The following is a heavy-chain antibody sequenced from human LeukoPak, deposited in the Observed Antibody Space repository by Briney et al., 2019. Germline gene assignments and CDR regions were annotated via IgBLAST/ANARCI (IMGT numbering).Heavy chain of an antibody. CDR3: ARGPAAGTWDNWFDP. Sequence: GGSLRLSCAASGFTFSNYTINWVRQAPGKGLEWVSSISTSSYIYSADSVKGRLTISGDHAKNSLYLQMNSLRVEDTAVYYCARGPAAGTWDNWFDPWGQGTLVTVSS. CDR1: GFTFSNYT. J-gene: IGHJ5*02. D-gene: IGHD6-13*01. CDR2: ISTSSYI. V-gene: IGHV3-21*01.